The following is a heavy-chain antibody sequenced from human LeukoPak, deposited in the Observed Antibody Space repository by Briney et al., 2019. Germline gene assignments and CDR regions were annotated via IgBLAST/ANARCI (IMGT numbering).Heavy chain of an antibody. CDR3: VIHLSVGRPAFDI. D-gene: IGHD1-14*01. CDR1: GGSINSYY. Sequence: SETLSLTCTVSGGSINSYYWSWIRKPPGKGRGWIGYIYYSGSTNYNPSLKSRVTISVDTSNNKFSLKLTSLTAADRAVHYCVIHLSVGRPAFDIWGQGTMVTLSS. CDR2: IYYSGST. V-gene: IGHV4-59*08. J-gene: IGHJ3*02.